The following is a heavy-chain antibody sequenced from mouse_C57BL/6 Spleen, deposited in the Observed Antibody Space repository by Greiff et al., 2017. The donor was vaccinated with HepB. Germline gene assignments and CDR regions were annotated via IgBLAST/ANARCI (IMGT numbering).Heavy chain of an antibody. CDR1: GFTFSDYG. CDR2: ISSGSSTI. D-gene: IGHD2-5*01. J-gene: IGHJ4*01. CDR3: ARKKDYSNYAYAMDY. Sequence: EVMLVESGGGLVKPGGSLKLSCAASGFTFSDYGMHWVRQAPEKGLEWVAYISSGSSTIYYADTVKGRFTISRDNAKNTLFLQMTSLRSEDTAMYYCARKKDYSNYAYAMDYWGQGTSVTVSS. V-gene: IGHV5-17*01.